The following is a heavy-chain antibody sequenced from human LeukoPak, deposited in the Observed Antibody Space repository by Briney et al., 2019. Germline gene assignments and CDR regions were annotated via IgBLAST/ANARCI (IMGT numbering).Heavy chain of an antibody. D-gene: IGHD3-22*01. J-gene: IGHJ4*02. Sequence: SQTLSLTCTVSGGSISSGGYYWSWIRQHPGKGLEWIGYIYYSGSTYYNPSLKSRVTISVDTSKNQFSLKLSSVTAADTAVYYCAITLYDSSGYYLHTDYWGQGTLVTVSS. CDR3: AITLYDSSGYYLHTDY. CDR1: GGSISSGGYY. V-gene: IGHV4-31*03. CDR2: IYYSGST.